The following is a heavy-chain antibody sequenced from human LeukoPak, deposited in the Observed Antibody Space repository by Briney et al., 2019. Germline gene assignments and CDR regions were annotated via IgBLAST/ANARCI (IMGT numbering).Heavy chain of an antibody. CDR2: ISGRNNGT. CDR1: GFDFGSDA. D-gene: IGHD3-10*01. Sequence: QTGGSLRLSRAASGFDFGSDAMNWVRQAAGKWRECLAAISGRNNGTFYADSVEGRFTISRDNSKNTLYLQMDSLRGDDTAVYFCAREIGVPGWFDPWGQGTLVIVSS. V-gene: IGHV3-23*01. CDR3: AREIGVPGWFDP. J-gene: IGHJ5*02.